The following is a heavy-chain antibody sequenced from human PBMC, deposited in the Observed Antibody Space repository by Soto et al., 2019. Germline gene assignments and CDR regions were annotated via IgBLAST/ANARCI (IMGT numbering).Heavy chain of an antibody. CDR3: ARATGADKEDY. CDR2: IKEDGSEK. D-gene: IGHD3-10*01. J-gene: IGHJ4*02. Sequence: EVQLVESGGGLVQPGGSLRLSCAASGFTFSSYWMSWVRQAPGKGLEWVANIKEDGSEKYYVDSVKGRFTISRDNAKNSLYLQMNSRRVEDTAVYYCARATGADKEDYWGQGTLVSFSS. CDR1: GFTFSSYW. V-gene: IGHV3-7*04.